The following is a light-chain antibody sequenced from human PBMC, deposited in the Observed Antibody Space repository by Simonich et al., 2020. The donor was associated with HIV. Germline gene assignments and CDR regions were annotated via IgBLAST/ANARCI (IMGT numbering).Light chain of an antibody. CDR2: EDI. CDR1: ALPKEY. V-gene: IGLV3-10*01. Sequence: SYELTQPPSVSVSPGQTARITCSGDALPKEYAFWYQQKSGQAPVLVIYEDIKLPSGIPERFSGSSSGTMATLTISGAQVEDEADYYCSSAAYNNRVFGGGTKLTVL. CDR3: SSAAYNNRV. J-gene: IGLJ3*02.